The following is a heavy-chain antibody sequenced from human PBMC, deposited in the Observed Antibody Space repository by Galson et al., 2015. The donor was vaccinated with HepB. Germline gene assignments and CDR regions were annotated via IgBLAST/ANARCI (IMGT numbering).Heavy chain of an antibody. CDR3: VRDREVAGGGDWFDP. Sequence: LRLSCAASGFSISAYYMTWVRQAPGKGLEWVANINKDGSEKYYVDSVKGRFTVSRDNARRSLWLQMNGLRVEDTAVYYCVRDREVAGGGDWFDPWGQGTLVTVSS. V-gene: IGHV3-7*01. CDR1: GFSISAYY. J-gene: IGHJ5*02. D-gene: IGHD6-13*01. CDR2: INKDGSEK.